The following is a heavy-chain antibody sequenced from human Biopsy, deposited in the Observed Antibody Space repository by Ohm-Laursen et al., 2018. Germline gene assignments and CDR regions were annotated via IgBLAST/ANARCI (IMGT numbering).Heavy chain of an antibody. CDR3: ARVALPLYLDN. J-gene: IGHJ4*02. CDR2: ISGYNGNT. D-gene: IGHD2-21*01. Sequence: ASVKASCKPSGYSFNNYGINWVRQAPGQGLEWMGRISGYNGNTKYAQKFQGRVTMTTDTSTSAVYMEVRSLRSDDTAVYYCARVALPLYLDNWGQGTRVTVSS. CDR1: GYSFNNYG. V-gene: IGHV1-18*01.